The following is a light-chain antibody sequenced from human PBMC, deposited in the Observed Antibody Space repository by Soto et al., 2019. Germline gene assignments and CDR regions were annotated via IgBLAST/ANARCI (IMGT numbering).Light chain of an antibody. CDR1: QSVSSSY. V-gene: IGKV3-20*01. CDR3: QQYGSSPPYT. Sequence: ESVLTQSPGTLSLSPGERATRSCRASQSVSSSYLAWYQQKPGQAPRLLIYGASTRATGIPDRFSGSGSGTDFTLTISRLEPEDFAVYYCQQYGSSPPYTFGQGTRLEIK. J-gene: IGKJ5*01. CDR2: GAS.